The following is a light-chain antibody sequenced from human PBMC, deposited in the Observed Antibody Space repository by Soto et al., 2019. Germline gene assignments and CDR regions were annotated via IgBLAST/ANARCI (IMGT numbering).Light chain of an antibody. CDR2: DVN. Sequence: QSVLTQPRSVSGSPGQSVTISCTGTSSDVGGYNYVSWYQQHPDKAPKFIIYDVNKRPSGVPDRFSGSKSGTTASLTISGLQADDEADYYCCSYAGSYTMVFGGGTKLTVL. V-gene: IGLV2-11*01. CDR1: SSDVGGYNY. J-gene: IGLJ2*01. CDR3: CSYAGSYTMV.